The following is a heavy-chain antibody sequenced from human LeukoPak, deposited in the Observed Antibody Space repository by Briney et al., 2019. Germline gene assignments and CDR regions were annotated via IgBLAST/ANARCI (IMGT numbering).Heavy chain of an antibody. D-gene: IGHD3-22*01. CDR2: IIPIFGTA. CDR1: GGTFSSYA. J-gene: IGHJ4*02. CDR3: ATHTEHYYDSSGYYYGDY. V-gene: IGHV1-69*05. Sequence: SVKVSCKASGGTFSSYAISWVRQAPGQGLEWMGGIIPIFGTANYAQKFQGRVTITTDESTSTAYMELSSLRSEDTAVYYCATHTEHYYDSSGYYYGDYWGQGTLVTVSS.